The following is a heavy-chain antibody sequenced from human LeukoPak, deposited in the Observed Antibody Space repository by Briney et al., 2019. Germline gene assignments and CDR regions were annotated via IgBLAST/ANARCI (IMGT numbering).Heavy chain of an antibody. D-gene: IGHD2-15*01. J-gene: IGHJ4*02. CDR2: ISGSGGST. Sequence: GGSLRLSCAASGFTFRSYAMSWVRQAPGKGLEWVSAISGSGGSTYYADSVKGRFTISRDNSKNTLYLQMNSLRAEDTAVYYCAKQLSALICSGSSCYFWGQGTLVTVSS. CDR3: AKQLSALICSGSSCYF. CDR1: GFTFRSYA. V-gene: IGHV3-23*01.